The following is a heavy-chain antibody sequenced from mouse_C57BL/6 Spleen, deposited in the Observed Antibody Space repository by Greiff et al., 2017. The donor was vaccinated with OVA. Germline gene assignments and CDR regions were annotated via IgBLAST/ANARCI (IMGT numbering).Heavy chain of an antibody. J-gene: IGHJ4*01. V-gene: IGHV5-17*01. CDR1: GFTFSDYG. Sequence: EVHLVESGAGLVKPGGSLKLSCAASGFTFSDYGMHWVRQAPEQGLEWVAYISSGSSTNYYTDTVKGRFTISRDKAKNTLFLQMTSLMSEDTAMHYCARNNDGYFYALDYWGQGTSVTVSS. CDR3: ARNNDGYFYALDY. D-gene: IGHD2-3*01. CDR2: ISSGSSTN.